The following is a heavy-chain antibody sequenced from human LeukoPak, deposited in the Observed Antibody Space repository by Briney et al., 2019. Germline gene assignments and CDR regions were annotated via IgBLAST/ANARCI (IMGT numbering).Heavy chain of an antibody. Sequence: GESLKISCKSSGYSFTSYWIGWVRQMPGKGLEWMGIIYPGDSDTRYSPSFQGQVTISADKSISTAYLQWSSLKASDTAMYYCATRTGERHDAFDIWGQGTMVTVSS. V-gene: IGHV5-51*01. D-gene: IGHD7-27*01. J-gene: IGHJ3*02. CDR3: ATRTGERHDAFDI. CDR2: IYPGDSDT. CDR1: GYSFTSYW.